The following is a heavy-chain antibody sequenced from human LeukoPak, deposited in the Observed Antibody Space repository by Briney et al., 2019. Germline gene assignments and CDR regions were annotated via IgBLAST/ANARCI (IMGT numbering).Heavy chain of an antibody. Sequence: RPGGSLRLSCAASGFTFDDYGMSWVRQAPGKGLEWVSGINWNGGSTGYADSVKGRFTISRDNAKNSLYLQMNSLRAEDTALYYCARDHYDFWSGYYTHNWFDPWGPGTLVTVSS. CDR2: INWNGGST. CDR1: GFTFDDYG. V-gene: IGHV3-20*04. J-gene: IGHJ5*02. CDR3: ARDHYDFWSGYYTHNWFDP. D-gene: IGHD3-3*01.